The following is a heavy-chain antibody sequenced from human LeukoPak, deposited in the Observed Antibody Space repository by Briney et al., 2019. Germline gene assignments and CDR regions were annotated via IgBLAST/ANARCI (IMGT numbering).Heavy chain of an antibody. Sequence: SVKVSCKASGGTFSSYAISWVRQAPGQGLEWMGRIIPILGIANYAQKFQGRVTITADKTTSTAYMELSSLRSEDTAVYYCARDFSWTGDYYYYGMDVWGQGTTVTVSS. CDR3: ARDFSWTGDYYYYGMDV. J-gene: IGHJ6*02. CDR2: IIPILGIA. D-gene: IGHD3/OR15-3a*01. CDR1: GGTFSSYA. V-gene: IGHV1-69*04.